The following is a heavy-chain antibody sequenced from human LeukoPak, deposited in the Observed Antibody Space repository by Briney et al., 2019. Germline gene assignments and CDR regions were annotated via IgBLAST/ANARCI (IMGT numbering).Heavy chain of an antibody. D-gene: IGHD6-6*01. CDR2: ISGSGGST. CDR3: AKTYTSSYSYYYMDV. Sequence: GGSLRLSCAASGFTFSNYAMSWVRQAPGKGLEWVSGISGSGGSTYYADSVKGRFTISRDNSKNTLYLQMNSLRAEDTAVYYCAKTYTSSYSYYYMDVWGKGTSVTVSS. J-gene: IGHJ6*03. V-gene: IGHV3-23*01. CDR1: GFTFSNYA.